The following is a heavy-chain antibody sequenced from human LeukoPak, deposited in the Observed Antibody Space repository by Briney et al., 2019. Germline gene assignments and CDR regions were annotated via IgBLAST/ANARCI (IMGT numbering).Heavy chain of an antibody. V-gene: IGHV3-7*01. Sequence: GGSLRLSCVVSGFTFSRYWMSWVRQAPGKGLEWVANIKEDGGEKYYVDSVKGRFTISRDNAKNSLFPQMNSLRAEDTAVYYCAELGITMIGGVWGKGTTVTISS. J-gene: IGHJ6*04. CDR2: IKEDGGEK. CDR3: AELGITMIGGV. D-gene: IGHD3-10*02. CDR1: GFTFSRYW.